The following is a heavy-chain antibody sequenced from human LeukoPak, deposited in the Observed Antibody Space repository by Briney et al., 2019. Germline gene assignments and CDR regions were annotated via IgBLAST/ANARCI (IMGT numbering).Heavy chain of an antibody. CDR2: IYYSGST. Sequence: SQTLSLTCTVSGGSISSGDYYWSWIRQPPGKGLEWIGYIYYSGSTYYNPSLKSRVTISVDTSKNQFSLKLSSVTAADTAVYYCARDRHKYYDFWSGFHYFDYWGQGTLVTVSS. J-gene: IGHJ4*02. D-gene: IGHD3-3*01. CDR1: GGSISSGDYY. CDR3: ARDRHKYYDFWSGFHYFDY. V-gene: IGHV4-30-4*01.